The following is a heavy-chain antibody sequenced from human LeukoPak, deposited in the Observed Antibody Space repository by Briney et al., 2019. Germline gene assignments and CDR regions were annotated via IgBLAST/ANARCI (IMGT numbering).Heavy chain of an antibody. CDR3: ARGPTIDYDILTGYYYFDC. Sequence: SETLCLTCAVHGGSFSGYYWTWIRQSPGKRLEWIGEINHSGSTNYNPSLKSRVTISVDTSKNQFSLKLSSVTAADTAVYYCARGPTIDYDILTGYYYFDCWGQGTLVTVSS. D-gene: IGHD3-9*01. CDR2: INHSGST. CDR1: GGSFSGYY. J-gene: IGHJ4*02. V-gene: IGHV4-34*01.